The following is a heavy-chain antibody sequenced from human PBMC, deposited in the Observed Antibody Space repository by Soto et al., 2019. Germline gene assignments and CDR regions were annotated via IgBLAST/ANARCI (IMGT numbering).Heavy chain of an antibody. CDR1: GGSFSGYY. CDR2: INHSGST. Sequence: SETLSLTCAVYGGSFSGYYWSWIRQPPGKGLEWIGEINHSGSTNYNPSLKSRVTISVDTSKNQFSLKLSSVTAADTAVYYCARRGRWLQPFLRYWGQGTLVTVSS. CDR3: ARRGRWLQPFLRY. D-gene: IGHD5-12*01. J-gene: IGHJ4*02. V-gene: IGHV4-34*01.